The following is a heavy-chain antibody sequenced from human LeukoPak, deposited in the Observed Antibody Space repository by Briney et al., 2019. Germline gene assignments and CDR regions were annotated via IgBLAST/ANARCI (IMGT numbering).Heavy chain of an antibody. J-gene: IGHJ4*02. CDR3: ASWYSSSWYGAFDY. Sequence: GGSLRLSCAASGFTFSNYEINWVRQAPGRGLEWISYISGSGTSIYHANSVKGRFTISRDNAKNSLYLQMNSLRAEDTAVYYCASWYSSSWYGAFDYWGQGTLVTVSS. CDR2: ISGSGTSI. CDR1: GFTFSNYE. D-gene: IGHD6-13*01. V-gene: IGHV3-48*03.